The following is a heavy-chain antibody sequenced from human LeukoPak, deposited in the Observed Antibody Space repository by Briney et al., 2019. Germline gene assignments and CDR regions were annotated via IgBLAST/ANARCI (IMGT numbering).Heavy chain of an antibody. CDR3: ARVSYPDDGSGYVQADS. D-gene: IGHD3-22*01. CDR1: GGSINNYY. Sequence: SETLSLTCTVSGGSINNYYWSWIRQPPGKGLEWIGHIYYRGSTNYNPSLQSRVTISRDTSKNQFSLKLSSVTAADTAVYFCARVSYPDDGSGYVQADSWGQGTLVTVSS. V-gene: IGHV4-59*01. J-gene: IGHJ4*02. CDR2: IYYRGST.